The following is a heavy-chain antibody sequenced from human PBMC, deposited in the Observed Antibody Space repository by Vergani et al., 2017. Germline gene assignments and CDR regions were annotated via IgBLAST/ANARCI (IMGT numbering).Heavy chain of an antibody. D-gene: IGHD3-10*01. Sequence: QVRLQESGPGLVKPSETLSLTCSVSGGSMSGYYWSWIRHPPGKELEWIGYMYHSGSTNYNPSLETRVTISGETSKNQFSLKLNSVTAAVTAVYYCGRVADFYGLGSRLLDLWGQGILVTVSS. J-gene: IGHJ5*02. CDR1: GGSMSGYY. V-gene: IGHV4-59*01. CDR2: MYHSGST. CDR3: GRVADFYGLGSRLLDL.